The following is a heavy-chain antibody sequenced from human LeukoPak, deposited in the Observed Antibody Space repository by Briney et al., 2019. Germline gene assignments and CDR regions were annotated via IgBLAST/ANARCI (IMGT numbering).Heavy chain of an antibody. D-gene: IGHD6-13*01. CDR3: AKGSVAAAAPLGY. V-gene: IGHV3-53*01. CDR1: GFTVSSNY. CDR2: IESGGST. Sequence: PGGSLRLSCAASGFTVSSNYMSWVRQAPGKGLEWVSVIESGGSTYYADSVKGRFTISRDNSKNTLYLQMNSLRAEDTAVYYCAKGSVAAAAPLGYWGQGTLVTVSS. J-gene: IGHJ4*02.